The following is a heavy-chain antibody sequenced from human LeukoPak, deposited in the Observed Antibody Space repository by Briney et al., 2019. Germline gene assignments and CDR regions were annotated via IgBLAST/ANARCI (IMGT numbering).Heavy chain of an antibody. D-gene: IGHD3-16*01. J-gene: IGHJ6*03. CDR1: GFILSNYW. CDR2: IKQDGSEK. CDR3: ARERAGERPRPLLNYYYMDV. V-gene: IGHV3-7*01. Sequence: GGSLRLSCAASGFILSNYWMGWVRRAPGKGLEWVANIKQDGSEKHYVDSVKGRFTISRDDAKNSLYLQMNSLRAEDTAVYYCARERAGERPRPLLNYYYMDVWGKGTTVTISS.